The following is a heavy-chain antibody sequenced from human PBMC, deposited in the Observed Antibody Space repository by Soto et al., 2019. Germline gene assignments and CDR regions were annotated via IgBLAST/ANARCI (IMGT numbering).Heavy chain of an antibody. Sequence: GGSLRLSCAASGFTFDDYTMHRVRQAPGKGLEWVSLISWDGGSTYYADSVKGRFTISRDNSKNSLYLQMNSLRTEDTALYYCAKDYSVAGYYYYYGMDVWGQGTTVTVSS. CDR3: AKDYSVAGYYYYYGMDV. D-gene: IGHD6-19*01. J-gene: IGHJ6*02. CDR1: GFTFDDYT. V-gene: IGHV3-43*01. CDR2: ISWDGGST.